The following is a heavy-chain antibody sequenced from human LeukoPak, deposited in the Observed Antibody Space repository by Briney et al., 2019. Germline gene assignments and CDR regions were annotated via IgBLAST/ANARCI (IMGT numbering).Heavy chain of an antibody. D-gene: IGHD5-18*01. CDR2: IYSGGST. V-gene: IGHV3-53*01. J-gene: IGHJ4*02. CDR1: GFTVRSFY. CDR3: ARPRGYSYGFDY. Sequence: PGGSLRLSCAASGFTVRSFYMSWVRQAPGKGLEWVSVIYSGGSTYYADSVKGRFTISRDNSKNTLYLQMNSLRAEDTAVYYCARPRGYSYGFDYWGQGTLVTVSS.